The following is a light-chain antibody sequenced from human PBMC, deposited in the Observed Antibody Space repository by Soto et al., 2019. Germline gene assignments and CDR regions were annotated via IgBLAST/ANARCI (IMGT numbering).Light chain of an antibody. Sequence: DIQLTQSPSFLSASVGDRVTITCRASQGISSYLAWYQQKPGKAPKLLINGASTLQSGVPSRFSGSGSGTEFTLTINSLQPEDIGTYYCQTLNSYWYTFGQGTKLEI. CDR1: QGISSY. CDR2: GAS. V-gene: IGKV1-9*01. J-gene: IGKJ2*01. CDR3: QTLNSYWYT.